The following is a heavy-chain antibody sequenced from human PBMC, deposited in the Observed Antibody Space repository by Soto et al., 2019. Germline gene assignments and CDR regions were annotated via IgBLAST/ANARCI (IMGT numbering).Heavy chain of an antibody. D-gene: IGHD1-26*01. Sequence: SETLSLTXAVSGGSISSGGYSWSWIRQPPGKGLEWIGYIYHSGSTYYNLSLKSLVTISVDRSKNQISLKLSSVTAADTDVYYCARGVGATTSSYYFAYWGQGTLVTVSS. CDR3: ARGVGATTSSYYFAY. CDR2: IYHSGST. CDR1: GGSISSGGYS. J-gene: IGHJ4*02. V-gene: IGHV4-30-2*01.